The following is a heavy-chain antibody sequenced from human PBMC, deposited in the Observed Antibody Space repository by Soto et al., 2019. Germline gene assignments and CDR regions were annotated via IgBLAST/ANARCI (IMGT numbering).Heavy chain of an antibody. D-gene: IGHD3-3*01. CDR1: GFTFSSYG. V-gene: IGHV3-33*06. CDR3: AKIPITIRLGMDV. Sequence: GGSLRLSCAASGFTFSSYGMHWARQGPGKGLEWVAVIWYDGSNKVYADSVKGRFTISKDNSKNTLYLQMNSLRAEDTAVYYCAKIPITIRLGMDVWGQGTTVTVSS. J-gene: IGHJ6*02. CDR2: IWYDGSNK.